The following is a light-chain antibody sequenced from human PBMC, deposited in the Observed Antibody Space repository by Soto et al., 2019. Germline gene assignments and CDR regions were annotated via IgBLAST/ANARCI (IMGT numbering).Light chain of an antibody. CDR1: QSVSSN. CDR2: DVS. Sequence: EIVMTQSPATLSVSPGERAALSCRASQSVSSNFAWYQQRPAHAPRLLIYDVSTRATGVPTRFSGSGSGTEFTLTISSLQYEDFAVYYCQQSHDWPLTFGGGTRVEIK. V-gene: IGKV3D-15*01. CDR3: QQSHDWPLT. J-gene: IGKJ4*01.